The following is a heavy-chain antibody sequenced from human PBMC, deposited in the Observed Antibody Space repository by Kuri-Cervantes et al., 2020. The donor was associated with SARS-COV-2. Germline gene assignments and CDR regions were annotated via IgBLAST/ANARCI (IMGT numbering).Heavy chain of an antibody. V-gene: IGHV3-11*04. CDR1: GFTFSDYY. D-gene: IGHD7-27*01. Sequence: GGSLRLSCAASGFTFSDYYMSWIRQAPGKGLEWVSYISSSGSIIYYADSVKGRFTISRDNAKNSLYLQMNSLRAEDTAVYYCARGDRELGMVWYFDLWGRGTLVTVSS. CDR3: ARGDRELGMVWYFDL. CDR2: ISSSGSII. J-gene: IGHJ2*01.